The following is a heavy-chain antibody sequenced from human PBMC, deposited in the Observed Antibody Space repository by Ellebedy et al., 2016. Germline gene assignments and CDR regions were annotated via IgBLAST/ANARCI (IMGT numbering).Heavy chain of an antibody. CDR3: AIVGATDGGFDY. CDR2: INPSGGST. D-gene: IGHD1-26*01. Sequence: ASVKVSCXASGYTFTSYYMHWVRQAPGQGLEWMGIINPSGGSTSYAQKFQGRVTMTRDTSTSTVYMELSSLRSEDTAVYYCAIVGATDGGFDYWGQGTLVTVSS. J-gene: IGHJ4*02. V-gene: IGHV1-46*01. CDR1: GYTFTSYY.